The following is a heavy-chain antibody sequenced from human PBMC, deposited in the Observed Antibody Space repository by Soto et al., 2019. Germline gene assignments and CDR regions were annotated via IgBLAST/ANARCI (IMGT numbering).Heavy chain of an antibody. V-gene: IGHV3-23*01. CDR3: AKSGAPWLIIDTLDY. CDR2: ISGSGGST. CDR1: GFTFSSYA. D-gene: IGHD6-19*01. J-gene: IGHJ4*02. Sequence: PGGSLRLSCAASGFTFSSYAMSWVRQAPGKGLEWVSAISGSGGSTYYADSVKGRFTISRDNSKNTLYLQMNSLRAEDTAVYYCAKSGAPWLIIDTLDYWGQGTLVTVSS.